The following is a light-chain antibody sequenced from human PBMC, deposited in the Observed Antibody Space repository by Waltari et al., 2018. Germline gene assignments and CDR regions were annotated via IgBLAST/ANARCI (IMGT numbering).Light chain of an antibody. CDR3: SSYTSSSTVV. V-gene: IGLV2-14*03. CDR2: DVS. CDR1: SSDVGGYNY. Sequence: QSALTQPASVSGSPGQSITISCTGTSSDVGGYNYVPWFQQHPGKAPKLIIYDVSNRPSGVSNRFSGSKSGNTASLTISGLQAEDESYYYCSSYTSSSTVVFGGGTKLTVL. J-gene: IGLJ2*01.